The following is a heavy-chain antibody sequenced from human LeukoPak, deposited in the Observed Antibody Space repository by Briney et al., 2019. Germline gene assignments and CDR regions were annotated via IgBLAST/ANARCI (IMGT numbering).Heavy chain of an antibody. CDR1: GFTVSSNY. V-gene: IGHV3-21*01. D-gene: IGHD3-10*01. Sequence: GGSLRLSCAASGFTVSSNYMSWVRQAPGKGLEWVSSISSSSSYIYYADSVKGRFTISRDNAKNSLYLQMNSLRAEDTAVYYCARWFGEPYSDYWGQGTLVTVSS. CDR3: ARWFGEPYSDY. CDR2: ISSSSSYI. J-gene: IGHJ4*02.